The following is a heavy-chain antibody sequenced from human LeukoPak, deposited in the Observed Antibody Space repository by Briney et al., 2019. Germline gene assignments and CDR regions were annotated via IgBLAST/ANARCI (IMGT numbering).Heavy chain of an antibody. Sequence: SVTLSLTCAVYGGSVSGYYWSWIRQPPGKGLEWIGEINHSGSANYNPSLKSRVTISVDTSKIQFSLKLSSVTAADTAVYYCARGGGPDGAASYWGQGTLVTVSS. CDR2: INHSGSA. V-gene: IGHV4-34*01. CDR3: ARGGGPDGAASY. J-gene: IGHJ4*02. CDR1: GGSVSGYY. D-gene: IGHD3-10*01.